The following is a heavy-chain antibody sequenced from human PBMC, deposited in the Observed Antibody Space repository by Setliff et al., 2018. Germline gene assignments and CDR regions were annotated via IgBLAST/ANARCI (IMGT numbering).Heavy chain of an antibody. CDR3: ARTGTYRYFDY. J-gene: IGHJ4*02. V-gene: IGHV4-39*01. CDR2: IYSGGTT. CDR1: GDSMNSGVYY. D-gene: IGHD1-1*01. Sequence: SETLSLTCKVSGDSMNSGVYYWAWIRQPPGKGLEWIGRIYSGGTTYYNSSLKSRVTISVDTSKSQFSLRLNSVTTADTAVYYCARTGTYRYFDYWGRGTLVTVSS.